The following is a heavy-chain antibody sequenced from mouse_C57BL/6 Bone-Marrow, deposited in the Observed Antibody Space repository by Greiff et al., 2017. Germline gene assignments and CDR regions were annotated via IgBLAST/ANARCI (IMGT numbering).Heavy chain of an antibody. Sequence: EVQLQESGAGLVQPGGSLKLSCAASGIAFSSYWMSWVRRAPGKGLEWIGEINPDSSTINYTPSFKNKFIISRDNAKNTLYLQMSKVRSEDTALYDCARQTPRRTGTLDVWGTGTTVTVSS. CDR3: ARQTPRRTGTLDV. V-gene: IGHV4-1*01. CDR1: GIAFSSYW. J-gene: IGHJ1*03. CDR2: INPDSSTI. D-gene: IGHD4-1*01.